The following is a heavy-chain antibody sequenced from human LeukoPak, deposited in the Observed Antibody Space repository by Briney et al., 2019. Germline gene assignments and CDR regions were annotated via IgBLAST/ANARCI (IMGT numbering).Heavy chain of an antibody. D-gene: IGHD1-26*01. V-gene: IGHV5-51*01. Sequence: GESLKISCKGSGYSFTSYWIGWVRQMPGKGLEWMGIIYPGDSDTRYCPSFRGQVTISADKSISTVYLQWSSLEASDTAMYYCARLQWELLKSDYYYYGMDVWGQGTTVTVSS. CDR2: IYPGDSDT. J-gene: IGHJ6*02. CDR1: GYSFTSYW. CDR3: ARLQWELLKSDYYYYGMDV.